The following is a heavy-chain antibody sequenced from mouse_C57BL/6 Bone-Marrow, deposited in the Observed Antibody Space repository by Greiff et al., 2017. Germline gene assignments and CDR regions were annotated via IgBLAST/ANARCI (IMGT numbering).Heavy chain of an antibody. CDR2: INPNNGGT. Sequence: EVQLQQSGPELVKPGASVKISCKASGYTFTDYYMNWVKQSHGKSLEWIGDINPNNGGTSYNQQFKGKATLTVDKSSSTAYMELRSLTSEDSAVDYCARDYGSSWYFDVWGTGTTVTVSS. CDR1: GYTFTDYY. V-gene: IGHV1-26*01. CDR3: ARDYGSSWYFDV. D-gene: IGHD1-1*01. J-gene: IGHJ1*03.